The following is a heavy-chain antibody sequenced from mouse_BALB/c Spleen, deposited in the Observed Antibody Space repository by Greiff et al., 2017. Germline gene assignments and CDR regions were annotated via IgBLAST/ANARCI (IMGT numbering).Heavy chain of an antibody. Sequence: EVQGVESGGGLVKPGGSLKLSCAASGFTFSDYYMYWVRQTPEKRLEWVATISDGGSYTYYPDSVKGRFTISRDNAKNNLYLQMSSLKSEDTAMYYCARDHYGEFAYWGQGTLVTVSA. V-gene: IGHV5-4*02. CDR2: ISDGGSYT. J-gene: IGHJ3*01. CDR1: GFTFSDYY. CDR3: ARDHYGEFAY. D-gene: IGHD1-1*01.